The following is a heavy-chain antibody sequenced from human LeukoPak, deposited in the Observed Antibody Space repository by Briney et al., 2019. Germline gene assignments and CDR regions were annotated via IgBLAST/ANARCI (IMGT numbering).Heavy chain of an antibody. CDR2: ISSSGSTI. V-gene: IGHV3-48*03. D-gene: IGHD4-23*01. CDR3: ATSSYGGNFGLFDY. CDR1: GFTFTSYA. Sequence: GGSLRLSCAASGFTFTSYAMGWVRQAPGKGLEWVSYISSSGSTIYYADSVKGRFTISRDNAKNTLYLQMNSLRAEDTSVYYCATSSYGGNFGLFDYWGQGILVTVSS. J-gene: IGHJ4*02.